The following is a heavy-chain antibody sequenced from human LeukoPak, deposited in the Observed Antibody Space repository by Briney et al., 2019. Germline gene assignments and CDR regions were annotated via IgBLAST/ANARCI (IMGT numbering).Heavy chain of an antibody. D-gene: IGHD2-2*01. J-gene: IGHJ6*02. CDR3: ARDTPVVVPAAIRGGIYYYGMDV. V-gene: IGHV3-21*06. CDR2: ISSSGTYI. CDR1: GFTFSNYN. Sequence: GGSLRLSCAASGFTFSNYNMNWVRQAPGKGLEWVSSISSSGTYIYYADSVKGRFTISRDNAKNSLYLQMNSLRAEDTAVYYCARDTPVVVPAAIRGGIYYYGMDVWGQGTTVTVSS.